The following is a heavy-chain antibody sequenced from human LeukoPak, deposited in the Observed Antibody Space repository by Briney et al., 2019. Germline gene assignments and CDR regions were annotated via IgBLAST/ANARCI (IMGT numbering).Heavy chain of an antibody. CDR1: GFTFGDHY. CDR3: ARATRGFEY. J-gene: IGHJ4*02. Sequence: TGGSLRLSCAASGFTFGDHYMDWVRQAPGKGLEWVGRIRKKVNSYTTEYAASVKGRFTISRDDSKNSLYLQMNSLKTEDTAVYYCARATRGFEYWGQGTLVTVSS. V-gene: IGHV3-72*01. CDR2: IRKKVNSYTT.